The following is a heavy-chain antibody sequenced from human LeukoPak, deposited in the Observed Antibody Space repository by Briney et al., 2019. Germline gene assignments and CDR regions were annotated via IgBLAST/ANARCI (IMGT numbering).Heavy chain of an antibody. V-gene: IGHV4-59*01. CDR2: IYYSGST. J-gene: IGHJ6*02. CDR3: ARDRRSYGMDV. Sequence: SETLSLTCTVSGGSISSYYWSWIRQPPGKGLEWIGYIYYSGSTNYNPSLKSRVTISVDTSKNQFSLKLSSVTVADTAVYYCARDRRSYGMDVWGQGTTVTVSS. CDR1: GGSISSYY.